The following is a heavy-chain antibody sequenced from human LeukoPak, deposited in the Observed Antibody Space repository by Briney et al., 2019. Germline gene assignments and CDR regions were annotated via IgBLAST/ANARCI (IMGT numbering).Heavy chain of an antibody. Sequence: GGSLRLSCAASGFTFSSYAMSWVRQAPGKGLEWVSAISGSGGSTYYADSVKGRFTISRDNSKNTLYLQMNSLRAEDTAVYYCAKPAREDRAGRLYYFDYWGQGTLVTVSS. CDR2: ISGSGGST. J-gene: IGHJ4*02. CDR3: AKPAREDRAGRLYYFDY. D-gene: IGHD2-15*01. V-gene: IGHV3-23*01. CDR1: GFTFSSYA.